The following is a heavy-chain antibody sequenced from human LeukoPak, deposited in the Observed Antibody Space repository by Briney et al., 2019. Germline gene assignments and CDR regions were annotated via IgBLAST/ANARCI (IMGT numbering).Heavy chain of an antibody. Sequence: GASVKVSCKASGYTFTSYGISWVRQAPGQGLEWMGWISAYNGNTNYAQKLQGRVTMTTDTSTSTAYMELRSLRSYDTAVNYCARAIVVVPASNWFDPWGQGTLVTVSS. CDR2: ISAYNGNT. V-gene: IGHV1-18*01. CDR3: ARAIVVVPASNWFDP. D-gene: IGHD2-2*01. CDR1: GYTFTSYG. J-gene: IGHJ5*02.